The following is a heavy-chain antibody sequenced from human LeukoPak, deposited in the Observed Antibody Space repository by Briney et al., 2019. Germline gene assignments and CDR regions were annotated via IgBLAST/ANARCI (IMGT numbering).Heavy chain of an antibody. CDR2: IRSKAYGGTT. J-gene: IGHJ6*03. V-gene: IGHV3-49*03. CDR3: TRVAEGYDFWSGYYKYYYYYYMDV. D-gene: IGHD3-3*01. Sequence: GGSLRLSCTASGFTFGDYAMSWLRQAPGKGLEWVGFIRSKAYGGTTEYAASVKGRSTISRDDSKSIAYLQMNSLKTEDTAVYYCTRVAEGYDFWSGYYKYYYYYYMDVWGKGTTVTVSS. CDR1: GFTFGDYA.